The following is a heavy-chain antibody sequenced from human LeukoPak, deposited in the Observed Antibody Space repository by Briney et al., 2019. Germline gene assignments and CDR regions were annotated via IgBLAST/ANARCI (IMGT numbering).Heavy chain of an antibody. J-gene: IGHJ4*02. D-gene: IGHD3-22*01. CDR1: AFTFSSYA. CDR2: NSGSGGTT. CDR3: ANYDSSGYPFDY. Sequence: PGRSLRLSCAPSAFTFSSYAMIWVRHAPRKGLGWVSGNSGSGGTTDYADPVKGRFTMSRDNSQNTLYLQMNSLRAEDTAVYYCANYDSSGYPFDYWGQGTLVTVSS. V-gene: IGHV3-23*01.